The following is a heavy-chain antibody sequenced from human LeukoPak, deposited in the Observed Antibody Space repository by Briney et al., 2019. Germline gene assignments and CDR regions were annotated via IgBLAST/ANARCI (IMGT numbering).Heavy chain of an antibody. J-gene: IGHJ3*02. CDR2: INPNSGNT. CDR1: GYTFTGYY. V-gene: IGHV1-18*04. Sequence: GASVRVSCKASGYTFTGYYMHWVRQAPGQGLEWMGWINPNSGNTNYAQKLQGRVTMTTDTSTSTAYMELRSLRSDDTAVYYCARDMLAAAYAFDIWGQGTMVTVSS. D-gene: IGHD6-13*01. CDR3: ARDMLAAAYAFDI.